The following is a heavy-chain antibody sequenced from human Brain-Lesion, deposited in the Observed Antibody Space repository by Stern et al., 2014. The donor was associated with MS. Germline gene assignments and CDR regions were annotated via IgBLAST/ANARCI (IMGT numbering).Heavy chain of an antibody. CDR3: AKWPHHIAVAGTRYFQH. J-gene: IGHJ1*01. V-gene: IGHV3-23*01. Sequence: EVQLLESGGGLVQPGGSLRLSCAASGFSFSTYAMSWVRQTPGKGLQWVSVISGRGGATYYADSVKGRFTISRDNSKNTLYLQMDSLRADDTAVYYCAKWPHHIAVAGTRYFQHWGQGTLVTVSS. D-gene: IGHD6-19*01. CDR2: ISGRGGAT. CDR1: GFSFSTYA.